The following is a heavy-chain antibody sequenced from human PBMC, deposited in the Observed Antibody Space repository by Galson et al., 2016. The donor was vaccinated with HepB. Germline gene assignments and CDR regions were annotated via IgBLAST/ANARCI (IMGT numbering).Heavy chain of an antibody. V-gene: IGHV3-21*01. Sequence: SLRLSCAAYGFTFSSYSMNWVRQAPGKGLEWVSSISSSSSYIYYADSVKGRFTISRDNAKNSLYLQMNSLRAEDTAVYYCARAVSWDYGDYAGYWGQGTLVTVSS. J-gene: IGHJ4*02. CDR3: ARAVSWDYGDYAGY. CDR1: GFTFSSYS. CDR2: ISSSSSYI. D-gene: IGHD4-17*01.